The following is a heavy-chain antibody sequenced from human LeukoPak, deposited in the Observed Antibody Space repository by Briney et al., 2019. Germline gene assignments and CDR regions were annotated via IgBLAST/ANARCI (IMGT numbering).Heavy chain of an antibody. Sequence: PGGSLRLSCAASGFTFGDYYMSWIRQAPGKGLECIAYISSRDDSINYADSLTGRFTISRDNAKNSLFLQMNSLRAEDAAVYYCARGRHYYDTRGYSDAFDIWGQGTPVTVSS. CDR1: GFTFGDYY. CDR3: ARGRHYYDTRGYSDAFDI. D-gene: IGHD3-22*01. J-gene: IGHJ3*02. CDR2: ISSRDDSI. V-gene: IGHV3-11*01.